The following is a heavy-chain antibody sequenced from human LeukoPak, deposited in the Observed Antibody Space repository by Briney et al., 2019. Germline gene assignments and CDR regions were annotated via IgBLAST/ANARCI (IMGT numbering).Heavy chain of an antibody. V-gene: IGHV3-30*18. D-gene: IGHD1-26*01. Sequence: PGRSLRLSCAASGFTFSSYGMRWVRQAPGKGLESVAVISYDGSNKYYADSVKSRFTISRDNSKNTLYLQMNSLRAEDTAVYYCAKGSPWELLLGFNPDYWGQGTLVTVSS. J-gene: IGHJ4*02. CDR2: ISYDGSNK. CDR1: GFTFSSYG. CDR3: AKGSPWELLLGFNPDY.